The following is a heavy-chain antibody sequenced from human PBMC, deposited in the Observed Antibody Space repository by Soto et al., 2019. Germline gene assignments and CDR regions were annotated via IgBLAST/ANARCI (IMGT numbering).Heavy chain of an antibody. D-gene: IGHD3-22*01. CDR2: IFSNDEK. V-gene: IGHV2-26*01. CDR1: GFSLSNARMG. CDR3: ARIRTYYDSSGRIDY. J-gene: IGHJ4*02. Sequence: QVTLKESGPVLVKPTETLTLTCTVSGFSLSNARMGVSWIRQPPGKALEWLAHIFSNDEKSYSTSLKSRLTISKDTSKSQVVLTMTNMDPVDTATYYCARIRTYYDSSGRIDYWGQGTLVTVSS.